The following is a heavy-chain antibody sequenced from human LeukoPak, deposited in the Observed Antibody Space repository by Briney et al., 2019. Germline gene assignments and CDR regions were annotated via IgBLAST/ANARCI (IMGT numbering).Heavy chain of an antibody. D-gene: IGHD4-23*01. Sequence: SETLSLTCAVSGASISSYYWSWIRRPPGKGLEWIAFIYYSGSTKYNPSLKSRVTISVDTSKDQFSLKLSSVTAAYTAVYYCARARYGGNSEGYFDLWGRGTLVTVSS. J-gene: IGHJ2*01. V-gene: IGHV4-59*01. CDR1: GASISSYY. CDR3: ARARYGGNSEGYFDL. CDR2: IYYSGST.